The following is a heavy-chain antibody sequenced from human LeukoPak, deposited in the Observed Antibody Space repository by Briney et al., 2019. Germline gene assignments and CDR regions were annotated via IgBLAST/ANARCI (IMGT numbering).Heavy chain of an antibody. J-gene: IGHJ6*03. CDR3: ARVMMGATVTTFHYYCMDV. CDR2: ITSSSSHI. CDR1: GFTFSHYS. Sequence: GGSLRLSCAASGFTFSHYSIDWVRQAPGKGLERVASITSSSSHIYYADSVKGRSTISRDNAKNALYLQMNSLRAEDTAIYYCARVMMGATVTTFHYYCMDVWGVGTTDTVSS. V-gene: IGHV3-21*01. D-gene: IGHD4-11*01.